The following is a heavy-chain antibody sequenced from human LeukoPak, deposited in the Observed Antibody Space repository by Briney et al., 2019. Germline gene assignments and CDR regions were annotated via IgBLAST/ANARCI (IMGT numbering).Heavy chain of an antibody. J-gene: IGHJ1*01. D-gene: IGHD3-22*01. Sequence: GESLKISCKGSGYSFTSYWIGWVRQMPGKGLEWMGIIYPADSDTRYSPSFQGQVTISADKSISTAYLQWSSLKASDTAMYYCPRPPLDYYDSSGYGEYFQHWGQGTLVTVSS. CDR3: PRPPLDYYDSSGYGEYFQH. CDR2: IYPADSDT. V-gene: IGHV5-51*01. CDR1: GYSFTSYW.